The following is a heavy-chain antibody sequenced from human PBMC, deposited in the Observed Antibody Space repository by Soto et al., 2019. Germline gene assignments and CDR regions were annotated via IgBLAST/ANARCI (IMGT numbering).Heavy chain of an antibody. Sequence: SETLSLTCTVSGGSISSSNYYWGWIRQPPGKGLEWIGSIYYSGSTYYNSSLKSRVTISVDTSRNQFSLRLSSVTAADTAVYYCARSMHYSDGSNYSPFDYWGQGTLVTVSS. CDR1: GGSISSSNYY. CDR2: IYYSGST. J-gene: IGHJ4*02. CDR3: ARSMHYSDGSNYSPFDY. D-gene: IGHD3-22*01. V-gene: IGHV4-39*07.